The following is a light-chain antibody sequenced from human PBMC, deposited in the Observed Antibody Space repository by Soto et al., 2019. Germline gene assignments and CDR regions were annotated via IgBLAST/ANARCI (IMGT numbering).Light chain of an antibody. J-gene: IGKJ2*01. CDR2: AAS. V-gene: IGKV1-12*01. CDR3: HQANSFPYT. Sequence: DIQMTQSPSSVSASVGDRVTITGRASQGVSNWLSWYQQKPGKAPKLLIYAASTLRSGVPSRFRGSGSGTDFTFTISSLQPEAVALYYCHQANSFPYTFGHGKQLAIK. CDR1: QGVSNW.